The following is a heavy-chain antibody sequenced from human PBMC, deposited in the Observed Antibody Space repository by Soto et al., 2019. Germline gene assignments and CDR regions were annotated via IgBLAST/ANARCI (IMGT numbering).Heavy chain of an antibody. V-gene: IGHV1-3*01. CDR1: GYTFTAYN. Sequence: QVQRVQSGAEVKEPGASVRVSFKAFGYTFTAYNIHWLRQAPGQGLEWMGWINAGNGNTRSSRKFQGRVIITRDTSATTAYLEVDSLRSEDTAIYYCARVAPSGGSVPRFDPWGQGTLLTVSS. CDR2: INAGNGNT. J-gene: IGHJ5*02. CDR3: ARVAPSGGSVPRFDP. D-gene: IGHD3-10*01.